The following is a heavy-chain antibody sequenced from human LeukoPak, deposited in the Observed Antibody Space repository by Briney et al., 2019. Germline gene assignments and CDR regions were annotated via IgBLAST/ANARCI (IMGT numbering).Heavy chain of an antibody. D-gene: IGHD1-1*01. CDR2: IYTSGST. J-gene: IGHJ2*01. V-gene: IGHV4-4*07. Sequence: PSETLSLTCTVSGGSISSYYWSWIRQPAGKGLEWIGRIYTSGSTNYNPSLKSRVTMSVDTSKNQFSLKLSSVTAADTAVYYCARTPMNWNYWYFDLWGRGTLVTVPS. CDR3: ARTPMNWNYWYFDL. CDR1: GGSISSYY.